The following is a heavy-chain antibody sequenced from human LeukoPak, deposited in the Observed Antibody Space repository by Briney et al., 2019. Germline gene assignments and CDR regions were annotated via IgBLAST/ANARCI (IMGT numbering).Heavy chain of an antibody. CDR1: GFTFSNYW. CDR2: IKGDGSHT. D-gene: IGHD3-9*01. V-gene: IGHV3-74*01. CDR3: VRDWDHFDFDS. J-gene: IGHJ5*01. Sequence: GGSLRLSCAASGFTFSNYWMHWVRQAPGKGLVWVSRIKGDGSHTIHADSVKGRFTISRDNAKNTLYLQMKSLRAEDTAVYYCVRDWDHFDFDSWGLGTLVTVSS.